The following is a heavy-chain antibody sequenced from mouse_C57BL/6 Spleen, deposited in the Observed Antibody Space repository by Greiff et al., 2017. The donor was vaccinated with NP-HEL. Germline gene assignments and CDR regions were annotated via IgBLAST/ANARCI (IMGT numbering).Heavy chain of an antibody. CDR3: ARLWGYAMDY. V-gene: IGHV3-6*01. Sequence: DVKLQESGPGLVKPSQSLSLTCSVTGYSITSGYYWNWIRQFPGNKLEWMGYISYDGSNNYNPSLKNRISITRDTSKNQFFLKLNSVTTEDTATYYCARLWGYAMDYWGQGTSVTVSS. CDR1: GYSITSGYY. J-gene: IGHJ4*01. D-gene: IGHD1-1*02. CDR2: ISYDGSN.